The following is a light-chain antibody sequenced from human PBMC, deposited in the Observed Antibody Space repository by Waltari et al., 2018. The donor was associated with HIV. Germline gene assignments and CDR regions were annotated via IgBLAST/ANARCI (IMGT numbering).Light chain of an antibody. CDR3: QQYHTTPLT. CDR2: WAA. J-gene: IGKJ4*01. Sequence: DIVMTQSPDSLSVYLGGRATVYYQYSQCLLDSSLNNDFLAWYTQTPGQPHKVLVYWAAARESGVPDRFSGGGAETNFTLTINSLKAEDVAVYYCQQYHTTPLTFGGGTRVEIK. CDR1: QCLLDSSLNNDF. V-gene: IGKV4-1*01.